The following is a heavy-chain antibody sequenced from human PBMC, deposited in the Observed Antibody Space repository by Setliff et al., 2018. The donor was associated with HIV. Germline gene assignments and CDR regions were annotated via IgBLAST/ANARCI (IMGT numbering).Heavy chain of an antibody. CDR3: VHTNIVVVPVAIPSYLDY. Sequence: SGPTLVNPTQTLTLTCTFSGFSLSTSGVGVGWIRQPPGKALEWLALIYWDDDKGNSPSLKNRLTITKDTSRNQVVLTMTNVDPVDIATYFCVHTNIVVVPVAIPSYLDYWGQGTLVTVSS. J-gene: IGHJ4*02. CDR2: IYWDDDK. V-gene: IGHV2-5*02. CDR1: GFSLSTSGVG. D-gene: IGHD2-2*01.